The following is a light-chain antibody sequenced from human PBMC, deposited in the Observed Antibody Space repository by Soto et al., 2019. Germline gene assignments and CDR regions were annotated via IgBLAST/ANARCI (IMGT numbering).Light chain of an antibody. J-gene: IGLJ1*01. CDR2: GNS. CDR1: SSNIGAGYD. CDR3: QSYDSSLSGSYV. Sequence: QSVLTQPPSVSGAPGQRVTISCTGSSSNIGAGYDVHWYQQLPGTAPKLLIYGNSNRPSGVPDRFSGSKSGTSASLAITGLQAEDEADYYCQSYDSSLSGSYVVGTGTQLTVL. V-gene: IGLV1-40*01.